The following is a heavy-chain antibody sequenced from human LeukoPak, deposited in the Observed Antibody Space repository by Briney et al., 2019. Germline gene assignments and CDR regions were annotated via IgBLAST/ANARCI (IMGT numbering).Heavy chain of an antibody. D-gene: IGHD3-10*01. CDR3: ARDVGFRMVRGVMSDY. J-gene: IGHJ4*02. CDR2: INPNSGGT. Sequence: ASVKVSCKASGYTFTGYYMHWVRQAPGQGLKWMGWINPNSGGTNYAQKFQGRVTMTRDTSISTAYMELSRLRSDDTAVYYCARDVGFRMVRGVMSDYWGQGTLVTVSS. V-gene: IGHV1-2*02. CDR1: GYTFTGYY.